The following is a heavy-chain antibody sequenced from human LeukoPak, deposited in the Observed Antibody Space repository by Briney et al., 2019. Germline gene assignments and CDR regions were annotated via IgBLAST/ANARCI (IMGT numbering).Heavy chain of an antibody. CDR1: GFPFSSYW. CDR3: ARGAGPYGDYRDY. J-gene: IGHJ4*02. D-gene: IGHD4-17*01. CDR2: FSISSTI. V-gene: IGHV3-48*01. Sequence: GGSLRLSCAASGFPFSSYWMSWVRQAPGRGLEWLSMFSISSTIYYADSVKGRFTISRDNAENSLYLQMNGLRAEDTAVYYCARGAGPYGDYRDYWGQGTLVTVSS.